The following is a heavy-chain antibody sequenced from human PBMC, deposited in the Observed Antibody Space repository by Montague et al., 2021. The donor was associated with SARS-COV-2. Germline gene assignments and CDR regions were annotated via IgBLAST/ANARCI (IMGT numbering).Heavy chain of an antibody. CDR3: ARVGIYYYYGMDV. CDR1: GFTFSRYT. D-gene: IGHD1-26*01. Sequence: SLRLSCAASGFTFSRYTMTWVRQAPGRGLEWVSSISSSSSYISYSDLVKGRFTISRDNAQNSLYLQMNSLRAEDTAVYYCARVGIYYYYGMDVWGQGTTVTVSS. V-gene: IGHV3-21*01. CDR2: ISSSSSYI. J-gene: IGHJ6*02.